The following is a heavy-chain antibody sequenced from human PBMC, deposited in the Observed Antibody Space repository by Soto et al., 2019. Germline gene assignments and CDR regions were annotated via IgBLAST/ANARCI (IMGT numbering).Heavy chain of an antibody. D-gene: IGHD2-15*01. CDR1: GFTFNTYG. J-gene: IGHJ6*02. CDR3: ARGDCTGAYCYSWPFNYGVDV. Sequence: QVQLVESGGGVVQPGGSLRLSCTTSGFTFNTYGMYWVRQAPGKGLEWVAIIWYDGSNKYYGDSVKGRFTISRDNSKKPLYLTMNSLRAEDTALYYCARGDCTGAYCYSWPFNYGVDVWGQGTTVTVSS. CDR2: IWYDGSNK. V-gene: IGHV3-33*08.